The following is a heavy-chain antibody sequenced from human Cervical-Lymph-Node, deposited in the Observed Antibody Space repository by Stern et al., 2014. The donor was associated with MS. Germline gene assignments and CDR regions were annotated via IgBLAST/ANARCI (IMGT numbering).Heavy chain of an antibody. J-gene: IGHJ6*02. Sequence: VQLVESGAEVKKPGASVKVSCKVSGYTLTELSMHWVRQAPGKGLEWMGGFDPEDGETIYAQKFQGRVTMTEDTSTDTAYMEPSSLRSEDTAVYYCATDRDDFRSGYSAPTKGYGLDVWGQGTTVTVTS. CDR3: ATDRDDFRSGYSAPTKGYGLDV. CDR1: GYTLTELS. CDR2: FDPEDGET. D-gene: IGHD3-3*01. V-gene: IGHV1-24*01.